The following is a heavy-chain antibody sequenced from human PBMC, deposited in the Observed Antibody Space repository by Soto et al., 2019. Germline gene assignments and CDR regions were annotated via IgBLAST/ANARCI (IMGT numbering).Heavy chain of an antibody. J-gene: IGHJ3*02. D-gene: IGHD2-15*01. CDR3: ARDLGDIHDDAFDI. Sequence: GASVKVSCKASGYTFTNYGISWVRQAPGQGLEWLGWISTYTGNTDYAQKLQGRLTMTTDTSTTTAYMELRSLRSDDTAVYYCARDLGDIHDDAFDIWGQGTMVTVSS. V-gene: IGHV1-18*01. CDR2: ISTYTGNT. CDR1: GYTFTNYG.